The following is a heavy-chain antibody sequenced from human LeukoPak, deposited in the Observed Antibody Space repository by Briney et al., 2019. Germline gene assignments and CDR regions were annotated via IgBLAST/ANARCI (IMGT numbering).Heavy chain of an antibody. CDR3: ARGGYYGSGNDFRFDP. CDR1: SEFFSGYY. CDR2: INDSGTT. Sequence: PSETLSLTCGVSSEFFSGYYWGWIRQPPGRVLEWIGDINDSGTTKYNPTLKNRVTISVDTSKNQFSLKLSSVTAADTAVYYCARGGYYGSGNDFRFDPWGQGTLVTVSS. V-gene: IGHV4-34*01. D-gene: IGHD3-10*01. J-gene: IGHJ5*02.